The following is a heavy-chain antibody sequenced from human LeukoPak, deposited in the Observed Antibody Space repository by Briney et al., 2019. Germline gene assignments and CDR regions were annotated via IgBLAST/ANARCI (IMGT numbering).Heavy chain of an antibody. D-gene: IGHD6-19*01. CDR2: IIPILGIA. J-gene: IGHJ3*02. CDR1: GGTFSSYA. Sequence: ASVKVSCKASGGTFSSYAISWVRQAPGQGLEWMGRIIPILGIANYAQKFQGRVTITADKSTSTAYMELSSLRSEDTAVYYCARKIAVAGTQAFDIWGQGTMVTVSS. V-gene: IGHV1-69*04. CDR3: ARKIAVAGTQAFDI.